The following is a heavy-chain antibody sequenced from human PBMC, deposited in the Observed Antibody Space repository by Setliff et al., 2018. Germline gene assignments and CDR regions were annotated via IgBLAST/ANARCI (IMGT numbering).Heavy chain of an antibody. V-gene: IGHV1-2*06. Sequence: GASVKVSCKTSGYSFTKYFLHWVRQAPGQGLEWMGRVFTATDDTQFRTEFQGRVSVTRDTSMSTTYMELSGLRSDDTAVYYRVRQDILTGYYAFDYWGQGTLVTVSS. D-gene: IGHD3-9*01. CDR2: VFTATDDT. J-gene: IGHJ4*02. CDR1: GYSFTKYF. CDR3: VRQDILTGYYAFDY.